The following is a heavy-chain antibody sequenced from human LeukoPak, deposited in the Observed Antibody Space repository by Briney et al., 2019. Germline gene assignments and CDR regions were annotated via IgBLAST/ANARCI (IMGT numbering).Heavy chain of an antibody. CDR1: GYTLTELS. V-gene: IGHV1-24*01. CDR2: FDPEDGET. CDR3: ATQSREYCSSTSCASGWFDP. D-gene: IGHD2-2*01. Sequence: ASVKVSCKVSGYTLTELSMHWVRQAPGKGLEWMGGFDPEDGETIYAQKFQGRVTMTEDTSTDTAYMELSSLRSEDTAVYYCATQSREYCSSTSCASGWFDPWGQGTLVTVSP. J-gene: IGHJ5*02.